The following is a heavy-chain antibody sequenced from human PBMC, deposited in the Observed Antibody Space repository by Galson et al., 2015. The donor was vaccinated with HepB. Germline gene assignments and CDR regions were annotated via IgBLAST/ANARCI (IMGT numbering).Heavy chain of an antibody. CDR1: GFPFSSYG. D-gene: IGHD3-10*01. Sequence: SLRLSCAASGFPFSSYGMSWVRQAPGKGLEWVSVIGNDGSSTFYADSVKGRSTISRDNPGNTLYLQMNRLRAEDTAIYYCAKDLGVRGEYYYYGIDIWGQGTTVTVSS. CDR2: IGNDGSST. J-gene: IGHJ6*02. V-gene: IGHV3-23*03. CDR3: AKDLGVRGEYYYYGIDI.